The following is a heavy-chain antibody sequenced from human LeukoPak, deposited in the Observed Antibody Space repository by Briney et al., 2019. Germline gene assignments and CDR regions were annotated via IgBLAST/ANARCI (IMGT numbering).Heavy chain of an antibody. CDR2: IYTSGST. D-gene: IGHD4-11*01. CDR1: GGSISSYY. J-gene: IGHJ5*02. Sequence: SETLSLTYTVSGGSISSYYWSWIRQPAGKGLEWIGRIYTSGSTNYNPSLKSRVTMSVDTSKNQFSLKLSSVTAADTAVYYCARDMTTVTTGGWFDPWGQGTLVTVSS. CDR3: ARDMTTVTTGGWFDP. V-gene: IGHV4-4*07.